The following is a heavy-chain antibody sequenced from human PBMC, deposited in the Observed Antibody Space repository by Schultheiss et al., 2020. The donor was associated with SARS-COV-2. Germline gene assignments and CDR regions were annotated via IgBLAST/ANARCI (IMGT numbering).Heavy chain of an antibody. J-gene: IGHJ4*02. V-gene: IGHV3-23*01. D-gene: IGHD3-22*01. CDR1: GFTFSSYA. CDR3: AKDRPESMIVVVILDY. Sequence: GESLKISCAASGFTFSSYAMSWVRQAPGKGLEWVSAISGSGGSTYYADSVKGRFTISRDNSKNTLYLQMNSLRAEDTAVYYCAKDRPESMIVVVILDYWGQGTLVTVSS. CDR2: ISGSGGST.